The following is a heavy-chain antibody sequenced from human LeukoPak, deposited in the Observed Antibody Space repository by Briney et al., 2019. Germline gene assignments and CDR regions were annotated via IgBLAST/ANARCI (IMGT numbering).Heavy chain of an antibody. Sequence: GRSLRLSCAASGFTFSSYAMHWVRQAPGKGLEWVAVISYDGSNKYYADSVKGRFTISRGNSKNTLYLQMNSLRAEDTAVYYCARDIGYDSSGYYSPPTDYWGQGTLVTVSS. CDR2: ISYDGSNK. CDR3: ARDIGYDSSGYYSPPTDY. J-gene: IGHJ4*02. V-gene: IGHV3-30-3*01. D-gene: IGHD3-22*01. CDR1: GFTFSSYA.